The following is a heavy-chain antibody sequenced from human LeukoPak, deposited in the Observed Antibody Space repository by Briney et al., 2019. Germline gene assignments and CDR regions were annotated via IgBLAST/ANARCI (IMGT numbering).Heavy chain of an antibody. CDR3: ARGEVVVAAPWWFDP. D-gene: IGHD2-15*01. CDR2: INHSGST. Sequence: SETLSLTCTVSGGSVSSGSYYWSWIRQPPGKGLEWIGKINHSGSTNYSPSLKSRVTISIDTSKNQFSLKLNSMTAADTAVYYCARGEVVVAAPWWFDPWGQGTLVTVSS. CDR1: GGSVSSGSYY. V-gene: IGHV4-61*01. J-gene: IGHJ5*02.